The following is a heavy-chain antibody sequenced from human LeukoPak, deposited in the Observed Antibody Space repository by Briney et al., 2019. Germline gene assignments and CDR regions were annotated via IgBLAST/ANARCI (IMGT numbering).Heavy chain of an antibody. Sequence: GGSLRPSCAASGFTFSSYAMSWVRQAPGKGLEWVSGISGSDGSTYYADSVKGRFTISRDNSKNTLYLQMNSLRAEDMAVYYCAKDGGQGADYWGQGTLVSVSS. CDR3: AKDGGQGADY. D-gene: IGHD3-16*01. CDR2: ISGSDGST. CDR1: GFTFSSYA. J-gene: IGHJ4*02. V-gene: IGHV3-23*01.